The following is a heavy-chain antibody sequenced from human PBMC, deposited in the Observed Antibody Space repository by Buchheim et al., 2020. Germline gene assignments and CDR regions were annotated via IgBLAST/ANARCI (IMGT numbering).Heavy chain of an antibody. CDR2: IWYDGSNK. Sequence: QVQLVESGGGVVQPGRSLRLSCAASGFTFSSYGMHWVRQAPGKGLEWVAVIWYDGSNKYYADSVKGRFTISRDNYKNTLYLQMNSLRAEDTAVYYCARDFITMIVSGAFDIWGQGT. J-gene: IGHJ3*02. CDR3: ARDFITMIVSGAFDI. CDR1: GFTFSSYG. V-gene: IGHV3-33*01. D-gene: IGHD3-22*01.